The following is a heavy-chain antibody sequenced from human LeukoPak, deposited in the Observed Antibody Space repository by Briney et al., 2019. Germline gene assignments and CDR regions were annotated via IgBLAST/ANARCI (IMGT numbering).Heavy chain of an antibody. D-gene: IGHD4-23*01. CDR1: GGSISSYY. V-gene: IGHV4-59*01. Sequence: SETLSLTCTVSGGSISSYYWSWIQQPPGKGLEWIGYIYYSGSTNYNPSLKSRVTILVDTSKNQFSLKLSSVTAADTAVYCCAKTTVVTPFWYFDLWGRGTLVTVSS. CDR2: IYYSGST. CDR3: AKTTVVTPFWYFDL. J-gene: IGHJ2*01.